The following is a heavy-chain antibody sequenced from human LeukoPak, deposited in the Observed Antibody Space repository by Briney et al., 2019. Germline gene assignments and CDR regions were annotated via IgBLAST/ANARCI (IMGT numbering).Heavy chain of an antibody. J-gene: IGHJ4*02. CDR2: INPNSGGT. Sequence: ASVKVSCKASGYTFTGYYMHWVRQAPGQGLEWMGWINPNSGGTNYAQRFQGRVTMTRDTSISTAYTELSSLRSEDTAVYYCARARKTYYDFWSGYYPVDYWGQGTLVTVSS. CDR1: GYTFTGYY. CDR3: ARARKTYYDFWSGYYPVDY. D-gene: IGHD3-3*01. V-gene: IGHV1-2*02.